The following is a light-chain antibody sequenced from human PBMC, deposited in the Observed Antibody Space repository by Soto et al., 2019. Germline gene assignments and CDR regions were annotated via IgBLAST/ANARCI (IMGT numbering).Light chain of an antibody. CDR1: QSVNNNY. J-gene: IGKJ3*01. CDR3: QHYDRSPGLFT. CDR2: GAS. Sequence: EIVLTQSPGSLSLSPGERATLSCRASQSVNNNYLAWYQQKPGQAPRLLIYGASSRATGIPDRFSGSGSGTDFTLTISRLKLEDFAVSYCQHYDRSPGLFTFGPGTKVEIK. V-gene: IGKV3-20*01.